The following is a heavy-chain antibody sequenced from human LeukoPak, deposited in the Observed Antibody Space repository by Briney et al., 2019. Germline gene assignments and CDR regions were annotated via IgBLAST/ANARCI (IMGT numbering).Heavy chain of an antibody. CDR3: ARGHGYYGSGSYYNVIAPNPNYYYYYYMDV. CDR1: GYTFTSYD. V-gene: IGHV1-8*01. D-gene: IGHD3-10*01. Sequence: ASVKVSCKASGYTFTSYDINWVRQATGQGLEWMGWMNPNSGNTGYAQKFQGRVTMTRNTSISTAYMELSSLRSEDTAVYYCARGHGYYGSGSYYNVIAPNPNYYYYYYMDVWGKGTTVTISS. CDR2: MNPNSGNT. J-gene: IGHJ6*03.